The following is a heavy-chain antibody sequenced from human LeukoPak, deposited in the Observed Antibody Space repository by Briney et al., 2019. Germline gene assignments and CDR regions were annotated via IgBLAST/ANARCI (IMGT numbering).Heavy chain of an antibody. J-gene: IGHJ4*02. Sequence: GGSLRLSCAASGFPFSNFAMSGVRQAPGRGRECGTALVVSGSSTYYDASVRGRFTISRDNYGNTLFLQMHRLRDEDTAVYHCAQHHSSGTYYNYFDYWGQGTLVSVSS. V-gene: IGHV3-23*01. CDR3: AQHHSSGTYYNYFDY. CDR2: LVVSGSST. CDR1: GFPFSNFA. D-gene: IGHD3-10*01.